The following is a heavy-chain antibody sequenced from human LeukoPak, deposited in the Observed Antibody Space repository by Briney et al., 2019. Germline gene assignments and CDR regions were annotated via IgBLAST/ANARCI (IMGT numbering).Heavy chain of an antibody. CDR2: IVVGSGNT. CDR1: GFTFTSSA. CDR3: AAGSHIVAVTEISHGAFDI. D-gene: IGHD2-21*02. J-gene: IGHJ3*02. Sequence: SVKVSCKASGFTFTSSAMQWVRQARGQRLEWIGWIVVGSGNTNYAQKFQERVTITRDMSTSTAYMELSSLRSEDTAVYYCAAGSHIVAVTEISHGAFDIWGQGTMVTVSS. V-gene: IGHV1-58*02.